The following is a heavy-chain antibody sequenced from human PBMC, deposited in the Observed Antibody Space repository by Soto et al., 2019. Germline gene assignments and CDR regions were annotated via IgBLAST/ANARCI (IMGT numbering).Heavy chain of an antibody. Sequence: EVPLVESGGVVVQPGGSLRLSCAASGFTFDDYTMHWVRQAPGKGLEWVSLISWDGGSTYYADSVKGRFTISRDNSKNSLYLQMNSLRTEDTALYYCAKGQHTSSSFDYWGQGTLVTVSS. CDR3: AKGQHTSSSFDY. V-gene: IGHV3-43*01. J-gene: IGHJ4*02. CDR2: ISWDGGST. CDR1: GFTFDDYT. D-gene: IGHD6-6*01.